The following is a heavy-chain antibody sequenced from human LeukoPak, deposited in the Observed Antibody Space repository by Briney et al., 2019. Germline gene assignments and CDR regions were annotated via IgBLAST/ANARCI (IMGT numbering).Heavy chain of an antibody. D-gene: IGHD1-1*01. V-gene: IGHV3-9*01. Sequence: GGSLRLSCAASGFTFDDYAMHWVRQAPGKGLEWVSGISWNSGNIGYADSVRGRFTISRDNAKNSLYLQMNSLRAEDTALYYCAKDIERTAYWYFDLWGRGTLVTVSS. CDR2: ISWNSGNI. CDR3: AKDIERTAYWYFDL. J-gene: IGHJ2*01. CDR1: GFTFDDYA.